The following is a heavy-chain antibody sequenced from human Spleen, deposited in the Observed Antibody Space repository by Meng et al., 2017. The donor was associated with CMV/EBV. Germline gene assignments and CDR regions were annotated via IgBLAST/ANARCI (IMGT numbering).Heavy chain of an antibody. Sequence: SGYSFTKFGISWVRQAPGQGPEWMAWISAYNGHTMFAQKFQGRLNLTTDASTSTAYMELRSLTSDDTAVYYCASDCDNINCHGVPLLYWGQGTLVTVSS. J-gene: IGHJ4*02. CDR2: ISAYNGHT. V-gene: IGHV1-18*01. D-gene: IGHD1-1*01. CDR1: GYSFTKFG. CDR3: ASDCDNINCHGVPLLY.